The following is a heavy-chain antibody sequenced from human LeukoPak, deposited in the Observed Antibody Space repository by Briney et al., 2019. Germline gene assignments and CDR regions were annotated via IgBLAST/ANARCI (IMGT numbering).Heavy chain of an antibody. D-gene: IGHD6-13*01. CDR2: ISSSSSSYI. CDR3: ARDPVRGERIAAAPPDY. V-gene: IGHV3-21*01. J-gene: IGHJ4*02. Sequence: PGGSLRLSCAASGFTFSSYSMNWVRQAPGKGLEWVSSISSSSSSYIYYADSVKGRFTISRDNAKNSLYLQMNSLRAEDTAVYYCARDPVRGERIAAAPPDYWGQGTLVTVSS. CDR1: GFTFSSYS.